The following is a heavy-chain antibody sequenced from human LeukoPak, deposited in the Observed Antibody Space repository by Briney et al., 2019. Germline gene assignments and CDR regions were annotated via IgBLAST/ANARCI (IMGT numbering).Heavy chain of an antibody. CDR3: ARPAYGSGSLSAFDI. CDR1: GGSFSGYY. CDR2: IYYSGST. J-gene: IGHJ3*02. V-gene: IGHV4-59*08. D-gene: IGHD3-10*01. Sequence: PSETLSLTCAVYGGSFSGYYWSWIRQPPGKGLEWIGYIYYSGSTYYNPSLKSRVTISVDTSKNQFSLKPSSVTAADTAVYYCARPAYGSGSLSAFDIWGQGTMVTVSS.